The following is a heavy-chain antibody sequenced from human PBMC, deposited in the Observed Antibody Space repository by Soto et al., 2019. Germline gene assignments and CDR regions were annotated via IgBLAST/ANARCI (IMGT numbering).Heavy chain of an antibody. CDR1: GGSFSGYY. J-gene: IGHJ6*03. CDR3: ARGRRDYYYYYYMGI. V-gene: IGHV4-34*01. CDR2: INHSGST. Sequence: SETLSLTCAVYGGSFSGYYWSWIRQPPGKGLEWIGEINHSGSTNYNPSLKSRVTISVDTSKNQFSLKLSSVTAADTAVYYCARGRRDYYYYYYMGIWGKGTTVTVSS.